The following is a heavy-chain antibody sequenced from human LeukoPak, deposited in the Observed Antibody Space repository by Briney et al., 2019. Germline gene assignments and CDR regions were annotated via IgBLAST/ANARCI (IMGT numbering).Heavy chain of an antibody. V-gene: IGHV5-51*01. J-gene: IGHJ4*02. CDR1: GYSFTSYW. CDR2: IYPGDSDT. Sequence: GESLKISCKGSGYSFTSYWIGWVRQMPGKGLEWMGIIYPGDSDTRYSPSFQGQVTISADKSISTAYLQWSSLKASDTAMYYCARTPRDDILTGYYYGVEYWGQGTLVTVSS. D-gene: IGHD3-9*01. CDR3: ARTPRDDILTGYYYGVEY.